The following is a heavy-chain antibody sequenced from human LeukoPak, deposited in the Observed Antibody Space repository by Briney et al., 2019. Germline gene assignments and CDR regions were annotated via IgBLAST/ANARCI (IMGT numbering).Heavy chain of an antibody. D-gene: IGHD3-22*01. Sequence: GGSLRLSCAASGFTFSSYSMNWVRQAPGKGLEWVSYISSSSSTIYYADSVKGRFTISRDNAKNSLYLQMNSLRAEDTAVYYCARESTMIVVVTPDNYYYYGMDVWGQGTTVTVSS. CDR3: ARESTMIVVVTPDNYYYYGMDV. CDR2: ISSSSSTI. V-gene: IGHV3-48*04. J-gene: IGHJ6*02. CDR1: GFTFSSYS.